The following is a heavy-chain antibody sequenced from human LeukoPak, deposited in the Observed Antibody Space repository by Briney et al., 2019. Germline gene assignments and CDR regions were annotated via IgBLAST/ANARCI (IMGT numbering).Heavy chain of an antibody. V-gene: IGHV1-18*01. CDR3: ARSYIAVAGTVDY. CDR2: ISAYNGNT. D-gene: IGHD6-19*01. J-gene: IGHJ4*02. Sequence: GASVKVSCKASGYTFTSYGISWVRQAPGQGLEWMGWISAYNGNTNYAQKFQGRVTMTRNTSISTAYMELSSLRSEDTAVYYCARSYIAVAGTVDYWGQGTLVTVSS. CDR1: GYTFTSYG.